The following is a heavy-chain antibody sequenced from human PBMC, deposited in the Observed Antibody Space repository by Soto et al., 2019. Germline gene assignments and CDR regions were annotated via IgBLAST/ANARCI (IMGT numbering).Heavy chain of an antibody. CDR1: GGSFSGYY. CDR2: INHSGST. V-gene: IGHV4-34*01. CDR3: ARGKWLPYDY. D-gene: IGHD3-22*01. J-gene: IGHJ4*02. Sequence: SETLSLTCAVYGGSFSGYYWSWIRQPPGKGLEWIGEINHSGSTNYNPSLKSRVTISVDTSKNQFSLKLSSVTAADTAVYYCARGKWLPYDYWGQGTLVTVSS.